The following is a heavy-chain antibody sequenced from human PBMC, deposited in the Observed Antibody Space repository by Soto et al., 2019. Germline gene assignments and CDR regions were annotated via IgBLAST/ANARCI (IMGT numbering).Heavy chain of an antibody. D-gene: IGHD3-10*01. CDR3: ARQAPLGDY. CDR2: IYYIGST. J-gene: IGHJ4*02. Sequence: PSETLSLTCTVSGGSISSSSYYWGWIRQPPGKGLEWIGSIYYIGSTYYNPSLKSRVTISVDTSKNQFSLKLSSVTAADTAVYYCARQAPLGDYWGQGTLVTVSS. V-gene: IGHV4-39*01. CDR1: GGSISSSSYY.